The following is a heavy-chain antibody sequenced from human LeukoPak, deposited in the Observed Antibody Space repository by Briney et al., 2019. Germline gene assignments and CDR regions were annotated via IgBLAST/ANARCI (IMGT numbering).Heavy chain of an antibody. CDR3: AKKTSGYFPFDY. CDR1: GFTFSSYS. Sequence: GGSLRLSCAASGFTFSSYSMSWLRQAPGEGLEWLSIISGSSDTTYYADSVKGRFTISRDNSMNALYLQMNSLRAEDTAVYYCAKKTSGYFPFDYWGQGTLVTVSS. CDR2: ISGSSDTT. V-gene: IGHV3-23*01. D-gene: IGHD5-12*01. J-gene: IGHJ4*02.